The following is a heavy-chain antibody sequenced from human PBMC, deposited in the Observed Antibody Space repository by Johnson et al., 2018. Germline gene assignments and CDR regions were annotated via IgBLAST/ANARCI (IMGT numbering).Heavy chain of an antibody. D-gene: IGHD3-10*01. Sequence: VQLLETGAEVKKPGASVKVSCQTSGYTFTTYYIHWVRLAPGQGLEWMGIINPSGGSPSYAQKFPGRVTMTRDTSTSTVYMELSSLRSEDTAVYYCARETGYSGMHAFDIWGQGTMVTVSS. CDR3: ARETGYSGMHAFDI. J-gene: IGHJ3*02. CDR2: INPSGGSP. CDR1: GYTFTTYY. V-gene: IGHV1-46*01.